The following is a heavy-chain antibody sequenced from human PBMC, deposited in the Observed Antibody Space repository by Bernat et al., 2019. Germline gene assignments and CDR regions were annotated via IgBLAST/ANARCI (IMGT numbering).Heavy chain of an antibody. J-gene: IGHJ4*02. Sequence: EVHLLESGGGLVAPGGSLRLSCAASGFTFSNYAMYWVRQAPGKGLEWVSAITSTGGSKYYADSVKGRFTISRDNSNNTLYLQMHSLRAEDTAVYYCAKGISPIRTRTSFDFWGQGTLVTVSS. D-gene: IGHD2-15*01. CDR3: AKGISPIRTRTSFDF. CDR2: ITSTGGSK. V-gene: IGHV3-23*01. CDR1: GFTFSNYA.